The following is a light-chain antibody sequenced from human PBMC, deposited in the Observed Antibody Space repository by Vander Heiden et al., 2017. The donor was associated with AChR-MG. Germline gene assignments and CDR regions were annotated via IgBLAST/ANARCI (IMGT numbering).Light chain of an antibody. V-gene: IGKV3-20*01. CDR1: QSVSSSS. J-gene: IGKJ5*01. CDR2: HAS. CDR3: HQYSTSPPIT. Sequence: IVLTQSPGTLSLSPGERATLSCRASQSVSSSSLAWHQQKPGQAPRLLIYHASNRATGIPDRFSGSGSGTDFTLTISRRDPEDFAVYYCHQYSTSPPITFGPGTRLEIK.